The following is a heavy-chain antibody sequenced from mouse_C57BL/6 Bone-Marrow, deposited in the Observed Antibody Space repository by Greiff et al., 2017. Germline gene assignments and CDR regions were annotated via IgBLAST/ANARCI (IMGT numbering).Heavy chain of an antibody. CDR3: TAGGY. V-gene: IGHV14-4*01. CDR2: IDPEDGDT. J-gene: IGHJ3*01. CDR1: GFNIKDDY. Sequence: EVQLQQSGAELVRPGASVKLSCTASGFNIKDDYMHWVKQRPEQGLEWIGWIDPEDGDTEYASKFQGKATITADTSSNTAYLQHSGLTSEATAGYYCTAGGYWGQGTLVTVSA.